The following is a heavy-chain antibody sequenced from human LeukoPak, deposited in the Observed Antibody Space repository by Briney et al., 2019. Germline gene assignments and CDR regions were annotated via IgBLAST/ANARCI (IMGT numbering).Heavy chain of an antibody. D-gene: IGHD3-9*01. CDR1: GGSISSYY. Sequence: SETLSLTCTVSGGSISSYYWSWLRQPPGKGLEYIGYTHYSGSTNYNPSLKSRVTISVDTSKNQFSLKLSSVTAADTAVYYCARVLGILTGYYNSGYFDYWGQGTLVTVSS. V-gene: IGHV4-59*08. CDR3: ARVLGILTGYYNSGYFDY. J-gene: IGHJ4*02. CDR2: THYSGST.